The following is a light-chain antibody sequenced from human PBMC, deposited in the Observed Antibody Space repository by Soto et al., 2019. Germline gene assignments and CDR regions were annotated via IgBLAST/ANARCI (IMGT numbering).Light chain of an antibody. Sequence: DIPMTQSPSTLSASVGDRVTITCRASQSISSRLAWYQQKPGKAPKLLIYDASSLESGVPSRFSGSGSGTEFTLTISILQPDDFATYYCQQYNSYSWTFGQGTKVEIK. CDR1: QSISSR. J-gene: IGKJ1*01. CDR2: DAS. V-gene: IGKV1-5*01. CDR3: QQYNSYSWT.